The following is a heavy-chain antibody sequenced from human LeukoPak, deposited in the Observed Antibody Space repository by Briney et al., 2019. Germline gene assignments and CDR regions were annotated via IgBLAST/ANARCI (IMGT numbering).Heavy chain of an antibody. J-gene: IGHJ4*02. V-gene: IGHV3-23*01. D-gene: IGHD3-16*01. CDR2: LSGSGEYT. Sequence: PGGFLRLSCAASGFTFSSYAMSWVRQAPGKGLEWVSALSGSGEYTYSADSVKGRSTISRDNSKNMLYLQMNSLRAEDTAVYYCATITYFDYIWGRFVSWGQGTLVTVSS. CDR3: ATITYFDYIWGRFVS. CDR1: GFTFSSYA.